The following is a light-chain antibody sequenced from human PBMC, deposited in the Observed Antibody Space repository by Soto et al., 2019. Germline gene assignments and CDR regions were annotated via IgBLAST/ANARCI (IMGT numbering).Light chain of an antibody. V-gene: IGKV2-30*01. CDR2: KVS. J-gene: IGKJ5*01. CDR3: MQATHWTIT. CDR1: QSLLYSDGIAY. Sequence: DVAMTQSPLSLPVTLGQPASISCRSNQSLLYSDGIAYFSWFQQRPGRSPRRXIYKVSNRESGVPARFSGSGSGTDFALKISRVEADDVGVYYCMQATHWTITFGQGTRLEIK.